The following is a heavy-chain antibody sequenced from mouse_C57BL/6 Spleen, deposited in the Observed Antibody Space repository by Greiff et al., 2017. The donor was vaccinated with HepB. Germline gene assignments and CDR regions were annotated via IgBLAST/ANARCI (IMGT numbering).Heavy chain of an antibody. V-gene: IGHV1-39*01. CDR2: INPNYGTT. J-gene: IGHJ4*01. CDR3: ARAITTVVGPKAMDY. CDR1: GYSFTDYN. Sequence: VQLKESGPELVKPGASVKISCKASGYSFTDYNMNWVKQSNGKSLEWIGVINPNYGTTSYNQKFKGKATLTVDQSSSTAYMQLNSLTSEDSAVYYCARAITTVVGPKAMDYWGQGTSVTVSS. D-gene: IGHD1-1*01.